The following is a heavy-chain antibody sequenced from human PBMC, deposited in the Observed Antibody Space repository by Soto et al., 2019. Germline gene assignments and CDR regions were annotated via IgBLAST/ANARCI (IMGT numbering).Heavy chain of an antibody. CDR3: ARDLIVDGPDNYGMDV. Sequence: PSETLSLTCTVSCASISSSNYYWGWIRQPPGRGLEWIGTMYYSGRTYYNPSLKSRVTTSVDTSKNQFSLKLSAVTATDTAVYYCARDLIVDGPDNYGMDVWGQGTTVTVSS. D-gene: IGHD1-26*01. V-gene: IGHV4-39*02. CDR1: CASISSSNYY. CDR2: MYYSGRT. J-gene: IGHJ6*02.